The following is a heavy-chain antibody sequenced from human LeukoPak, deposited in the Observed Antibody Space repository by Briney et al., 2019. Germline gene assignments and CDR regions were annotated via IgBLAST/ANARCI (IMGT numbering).Heavy chain of an antibody. J-gene: IGHJ4*02. V-gene: IGHV1-69*01. D-gene: IGHD6-19*01. CDR2: IIPIFGTA. Sequence: SVKVSRRASGGTFSSYAISWVRQAPGQGLEWMGGIIPIFGTANYAQKFQGRVTITADESTSTAYMELSSLRSEDTAVYYCARDIGDGIHRYSSGWHPGGNYFDYWGQGTLVTVSS. CDR3: ARDIGDGIHRYSSGWHPGGNYFDY. CDR1: GGTFSSYA.